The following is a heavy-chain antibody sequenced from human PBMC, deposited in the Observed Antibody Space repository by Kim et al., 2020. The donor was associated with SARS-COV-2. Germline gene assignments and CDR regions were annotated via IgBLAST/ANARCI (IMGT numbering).Heavy chain of an antibody. J-gene: IGHJ6*02. V-gene: IGHV3-11*01. CDR1: GFTFSDYY. Sequence: GGSLRLSCAASGFTFSDYYMSWIRQAPGKGLEWVSYISSSGSTIYYADSVKGRFTISRDNAKNSLYLQMNSLRAEDTAVYYCARDLEGGRQYSSSWSFHYYYYGTDVWGQGTPVTDSS. CDR3: ARDLEGGRQYSSSWSFHYYYYGTDV. CDR2: ISSSGSTI. D-gene: IGHD6-13*01.